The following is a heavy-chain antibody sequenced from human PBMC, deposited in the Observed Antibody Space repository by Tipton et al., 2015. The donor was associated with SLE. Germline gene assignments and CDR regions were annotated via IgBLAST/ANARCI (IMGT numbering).Heavy chain of an antibody. CDR1: GGSISSHY. Sequence: TLSLTCTVSGGSISSHYWSWIRQPPGKGLEWIGYMYYSRSTNYNPSLKSRVTISVDTSKNQFSLKLSSVTAADTAVYYCARVQGATVTTSDWFDPWGQGTLVTVSS. D-gene: IGHD4-17*01. CDR3: ARVQGATVTTSDWFDP. V-gene: IGHV4-59*11. CDR2: MYYSRST. J-gene: IGHJ5*02.